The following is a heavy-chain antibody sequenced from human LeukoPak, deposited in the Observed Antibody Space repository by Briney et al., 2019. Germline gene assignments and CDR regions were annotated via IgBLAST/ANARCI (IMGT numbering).Heavy chain of an antibody. CDR1: GFTVRINY. CDR3: ARGRYGSGSYYNGPFDY. Sequence: GGSQRLSCAASGFTVRINYMTWVRQAPGKGLEWVSLIYSDGRTHYADSVKGRFTISRDNSKNTLYLQMNSLRAEDTAVYYCARGRYGSGSYYNGPFDYWGQGTLVTVSS. CDR2: IYSDGRT. V-gene: IGHV3-66*01. D-gene: IGHD3-10*01. J-gene: IGHJ4*02.